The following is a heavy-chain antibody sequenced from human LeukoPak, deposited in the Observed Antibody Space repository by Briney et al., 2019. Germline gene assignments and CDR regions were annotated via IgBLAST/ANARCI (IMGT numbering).Heavy chain of an antibody. V-gene: IGHV1-69*13. CDR3: ARDLVGSYRIFDY. D-gene: IGHD1-26*01. J-gene: IGHJ4*02. CDR2: IIPIFGTA. Sequence: SVKVSCTASGGTFSSYAISWVRQAPGQGLEWMGGIIPIFGTANYAQKFQGRVTITADESTSTAYMELNSLRSEDTAVYYCARDLVGSYRIFDYWGQGTLVTVSS. CDR1: GGTFSSYA.